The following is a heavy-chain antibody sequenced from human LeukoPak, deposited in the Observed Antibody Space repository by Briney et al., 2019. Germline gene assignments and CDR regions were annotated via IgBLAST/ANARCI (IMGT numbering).Heavy chain of an antibody. D-gene: IGHD1-26*01. Sequence: GGSLRLSCAASGFTFNNYWMSWVRQAPGKGLEWVANIKQDGSEKYYVDSVKGRFTISRDNAKNSLYLQMNSLRAEDTAVYYCVRDVPWANDAFDIWGQGTMVTVSS. V-gene: IGHV3-7*01. J-gene: IGHJ3*02. CDR3: VRDVPWANDAFDI. CDR2: IKQDGSEK. CDR1: GFTFNNYW.